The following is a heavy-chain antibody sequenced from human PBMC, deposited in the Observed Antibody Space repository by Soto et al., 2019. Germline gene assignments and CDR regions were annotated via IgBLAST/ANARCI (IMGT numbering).Heavy chain of an antibody. CDR3: ARRGRSITEAGRSYFYSGLDV. V-gene: IGHV1-3*01. CDR2: INAGNGNT. CDR1: GYSFTTFA. J-gene: IGHJ6*02. Sequence: QVHLVQSGAEMEKPGASVKVSCKASGYSFTTFAIHWVRQAPGQGLEWLGWINAGNGNTKSSQKFQGRVTLTSDPSATTAYMELSSLTSEATAVYFCARRGRSITEAGRSYFYSGLDVWGQGIRVTVSS. D-gene: IGHD1-20*01.